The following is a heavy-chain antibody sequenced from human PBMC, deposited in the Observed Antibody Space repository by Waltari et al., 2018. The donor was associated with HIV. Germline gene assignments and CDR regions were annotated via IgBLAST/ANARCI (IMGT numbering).Heavy chain of an antibody. D-gene: IGHD6-19*01. CDR1: GFTFPPFG. CDR3: ARDGSGWSRDY. CDR2: IAHNNEM. V-gene: IGHV3-21*01. J-gene: IGHJ4*02. Sequence: EVQLVESGGGLVQPRGSLRLSCAASGFTFPPFGMTWVRQAPGKGLGWVSTIAHNNEMDYGDSAEGRFTISRDNAKNSVHLQMNRLRAEDTAVYYCARDGSGWSRDYWGQGTLVTVSS.